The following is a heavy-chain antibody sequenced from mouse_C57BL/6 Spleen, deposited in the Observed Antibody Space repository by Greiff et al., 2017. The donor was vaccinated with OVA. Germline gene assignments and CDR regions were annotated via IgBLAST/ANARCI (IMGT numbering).Heavy chain of an antibody. CDR3: AREVGSSPYWYFDV. D-gene: IGHD1-1*01. CDR2: IYPGSGNT. Sequence: VMLVESGAELVRPGASVKLSCKASGYTFTDYYINWVKQRPGQGLEWIARIYPGSGNTYYDEKFKGKATLTAEKSSSTAYMQLSSLTSEDSAVYFCAREVGSSPYWYFDVWGTGTTVTVSS. CDR1: GYTFTDYY. J-gene: IGHJ1*03. V-gene: IGHV1-76*01.